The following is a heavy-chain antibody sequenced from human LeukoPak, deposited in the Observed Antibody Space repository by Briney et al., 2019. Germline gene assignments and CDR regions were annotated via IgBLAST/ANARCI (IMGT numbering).Heavy chain of an antibody. D-gene: IGHD3-22*01. CDR2: IYYSGTP. CDR1: GGSISSSSYY. CDR3: ARPRHYYDSSGYYQETGQAYYFDY. Sequence: SETLSLTCTVSGGSISSSSYYWGWIRQPPGKGLEWIGSIYYSGTPSYNPSLKSRVTISVDTSKNQFSLKLSSVTAADTAVYYCARPRHYYDSSGYYQETGQAYYFDYWGQGTLVTVSS. V-gene: IGHV4-39*01. J-gene: IGHJ4*02.